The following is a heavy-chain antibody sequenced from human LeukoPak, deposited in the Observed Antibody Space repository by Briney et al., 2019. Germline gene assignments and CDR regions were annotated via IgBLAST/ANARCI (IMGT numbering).Heavy chain of an antibody. Sequence: SQTLSLTCAISGDSVSSDSAAWNWIRQSPSRGLEGLGRTFYRSKWYNDYAVSVQSRMTVNPDTSKNQFYLQLKSMTPEDTAVYYCARSINNWFDPWGQGTLVTVSS. V-gene: IGHV6-1*01. CDR1: GDSVSSDSAA. J-gene: IGHJ5*02. D-gene: IGHD1-14*01. CDR2: TFYRSKWYN. CDR3: ARSINNWFDP.